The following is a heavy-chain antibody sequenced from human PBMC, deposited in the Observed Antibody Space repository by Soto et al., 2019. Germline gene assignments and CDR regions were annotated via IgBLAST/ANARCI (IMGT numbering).Heavy chain of an antibody. D-gene: IGHD6-6*01. V-gene: IGHV6-1*01. J-gene: IGHJ6*02. Sequence: PSQTLSLTCAITGDSVSSNSAGWSWVRQSPSRGLEWLGRTYYRSKWYYEYAVSVRGRITINPDTSKNQYSLQLNSVTPEDTAVYYCAKDFHEYSSSYGMDVWGQGTTVTVSS. CDR2: TYYRSKWYY. CDR1: GDSVSSNSAG. CDR3: AKDFHEYSSSYGMDV.